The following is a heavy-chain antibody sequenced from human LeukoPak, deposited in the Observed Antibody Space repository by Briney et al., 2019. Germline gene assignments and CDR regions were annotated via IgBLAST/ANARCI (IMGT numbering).Heavy chain of an antibody. J-gene: IGHJ5*02. Sequence: PSETLSLTCAVYGGSFSGYYWSWIRQPPGKGLEWIGEINHSGSTNYNPSLKSRVTISVDTSKNQFSLKLSSVTAADTAVYYCARYSSGWNDNWFDPWGQGTLVTDSS. CDR2: INHSGST. CDR1: GGSFSGYY. D-gene: IGHD6-19*01. V-gene: IGHV4-34*01. CDR3: ARYSSGWNDNWFDP.